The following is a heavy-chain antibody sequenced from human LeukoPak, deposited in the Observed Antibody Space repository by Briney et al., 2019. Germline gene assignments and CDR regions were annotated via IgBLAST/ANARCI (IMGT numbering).Heavy chain of an antibody. J-gene: IGHJ6*02. CDR1: GFTFSSYG. Sequence: GRSLRLSCAASGFTFSSYGMHWVRQAPGKGLEWVAVIWYDGSNKYYADSVKGRFTISRDNSKNTLYLQMNSLRAEDTAVYYCARETSRYYYYGMDVWGQGTTVTVSS. V-gene: IGHV3-33*01. CDR2: IWYDGSNK. CDR3: ARETSRYYYYGMDV.